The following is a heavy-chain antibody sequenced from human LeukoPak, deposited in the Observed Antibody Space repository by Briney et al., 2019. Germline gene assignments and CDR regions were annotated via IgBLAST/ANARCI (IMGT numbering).Heavy chain of an antibody. J-gene: IGHJ3*02. CDR3: TTTGDTIYDAFDI. V-gene: IGHV4-4*07. D-gene: IGHD3-3*01. CDR1: GGSISSYY. CDR2: IYTSGST. Sequence: PSETLSLTCTVSGGSISSYYWSWIRQPAGKGLEWIGRIYTSGSTNYNPSLKSRVTMSVDTSKNQFSLKLSSVTAADTAVYYCTTTGDTIYDAFDIWGQGTMVTVSS.